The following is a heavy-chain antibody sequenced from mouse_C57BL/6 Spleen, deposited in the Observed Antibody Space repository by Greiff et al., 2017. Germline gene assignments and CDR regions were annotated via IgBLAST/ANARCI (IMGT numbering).Heavy chain of an antibody. CDR1: GYTFTSYG. J-gene: IGHJ3*01. V-gene: IGHV1-81*01. D-gene: IGHD1-1*01. Sequence: VQLKESGAELARPGASVKLSCKASGYTFTSYGISWVKQRTGQGLEWIGEIYPRSGNTYYNEKFKGKATLTADKSSSTAYMELRSLTSEDSAVYFCASYYGSNFAYWGQGTLVTVSA. CDR3: ASYYGSNFAY. CDR2: IYPRSGNT.